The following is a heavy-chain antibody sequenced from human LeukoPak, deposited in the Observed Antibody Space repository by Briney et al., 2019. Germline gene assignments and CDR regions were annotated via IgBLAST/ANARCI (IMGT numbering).Heavy chain of an antibody. CDR2: IKQDGSEK. CDR3: ARKNGLDY. J-gene: IGHJ4*02. Sequence: GGSLRLSCVASGSTFSGYSLSWVRQAPGKGLEWVANIKQDGSEKYYVDSVKGRFTISRDNAKNSLYLQMNSLRAEDTAVYYCARKNGLDYWGQGTLVTVSS. CDR1: GSTFSGYS. V-gene: IGHV3-7*01.